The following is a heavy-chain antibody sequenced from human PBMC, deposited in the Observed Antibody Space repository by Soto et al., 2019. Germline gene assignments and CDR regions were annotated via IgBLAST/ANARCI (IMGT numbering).Heavy chain of an antibody. V-gene: IGHV1-69*13. CDR1: GGTFSSYA. Sequence: SVKVSCKASGGTFSSYAISWVRQAPGQGLEWMGGIIPIFGTANYAQKFQGRVTITADESTSTAYMELSSLRSEDTAVYYCARGIVVTAISRVAFDIWGQGTMVTVSS. CDR3: ARGIVVTAISRVAFDI. CDR2: IIPIFGTA. J-gene: IGHJ3*02. D-gene: IGHD2-21*02.